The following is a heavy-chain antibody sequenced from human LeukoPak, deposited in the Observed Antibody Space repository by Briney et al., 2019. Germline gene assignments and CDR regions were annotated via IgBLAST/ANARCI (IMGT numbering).Heavy chain of an antibody. CDR2: IIPIFGTA. CDR1: GGTFSSYA. D-gene: IGHD3-10*01. Sequence: ASVKVSCKASGGTFSSYAISWVRQAPGQGLEWMGGIIPIFGTANYAQKFQGRVTITADESTSTAYMELSSLRSEDTAVYYCAREGGGSNNWFDPWGQGTLVTVSS. V-gene: IGHV1-69*13. J-gene: IGHJ5*02. CDR3: AREGGGSNNWFDP.